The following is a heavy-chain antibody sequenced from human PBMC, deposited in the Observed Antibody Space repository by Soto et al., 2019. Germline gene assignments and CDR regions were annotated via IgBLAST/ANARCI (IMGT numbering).Heavy chain of an antibody. Sequence: RSLTCRVSGASVSSETHFWTWIRQPPGKGLEWIGYVYRTGITNSNPALTSRVTVSADRSKNQFSLTLRSVTAADTAVYYCVREDMSVTYYLDYWGPGIQVTVSS. CDR1: GASVSSETHF. J-gene: IGHJ4*02. CDR3: VREDMSVTYYLDY. V-gene: IGHV4-61*01. D-gene: IGHD2-15*01. CDR2: VYRTGIT.